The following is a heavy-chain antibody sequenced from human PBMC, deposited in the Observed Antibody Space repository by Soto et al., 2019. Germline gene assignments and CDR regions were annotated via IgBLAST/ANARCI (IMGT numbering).Heavy chain of an antibody. CDR1: GGTSSSYA. D-gene: IGHD6-19*01. V-gene: IGHV1-69*13. J-gene: IGHJ5*02. Sequence: GASVKVSCKASGGTSSSYAISWVRQAPGQGLEWMGGIIPIFGTANYAQKFQGRVTITADESTSTAYMELSSLRSEDTAVYYCAREGGYSSGWSRWFDPWGQGTLVTVSS. CDR3: AREGGYSSGWSRWFDP. CDR2: IIPIFGTA.